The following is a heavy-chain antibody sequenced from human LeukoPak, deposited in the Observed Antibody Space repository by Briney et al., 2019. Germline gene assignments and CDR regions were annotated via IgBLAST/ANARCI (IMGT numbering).Heavy chain of an antibody. CDR1: GGSISSYY. V-gene: IGHV4-4*09. Sequence: SETLSLTCTVSGGSISSYYWSWLRQPPGKGLEWIGYIYTSGSTNYNPSLKSRVTISVDTSKNQFSLKLSSVTAADTAVYYCARVTRAAATIYYYYYYMDVWGKGTTVTVSS. J-gene: IGHJ6*03. D-gene: IGHD6-25*01. CDR3: ARVTRAAATIYYYYYYMDV. CDR2: IYTSGST.